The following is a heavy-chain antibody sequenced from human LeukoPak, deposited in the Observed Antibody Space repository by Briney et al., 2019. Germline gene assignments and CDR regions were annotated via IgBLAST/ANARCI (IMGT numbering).Heavy chain of an antibody. CDR2: IYPGDSDT. V-gene: IGHV5-51*01. J-gene: IGHJ4*02. D-gene: IGHD3-10*01. Sequence: GESLKISCKGSGYSFTSHWIGWVRQMPGKGLEWMGIIYPGDSDTRYSPSFQGQVTISADKSISTAYLQWSSLKASDTAMYYCASSYYYGSGSYYLLGYWGQGTLVTVSS. CDR3: ASSYYYGSGSYYLLGY. CDR1: GYSFTSHW.